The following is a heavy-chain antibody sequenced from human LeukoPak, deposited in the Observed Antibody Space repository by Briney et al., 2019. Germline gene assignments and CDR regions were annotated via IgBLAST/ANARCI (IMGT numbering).Heavy chain of an antibody. D-gene: IGHD1-1*01. CDR3: ARELRKLEPPMDV. CDR2: ISSSSSYI. V-gene: IGHV3-21*01. Sequence: PGGSLRLSCAASGFTFSSYSMNWVRQAPGKGLEWVSSISSSSSYIYYADSVKGRFTISRDNAKNSLYLQMNSLRAEDTAVYYCARELRKLEPPMDVWGKGTTVTVSS. CDR1: GFTFSSYS. J-gene: IGHJ6*03.